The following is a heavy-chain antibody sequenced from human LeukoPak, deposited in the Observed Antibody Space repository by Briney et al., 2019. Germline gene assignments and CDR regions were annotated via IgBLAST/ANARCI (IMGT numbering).Heavy chain of an antibody. CDR2: INHSGST. D-gene: IGHD6-19*01. J-gene: IGHJ5*02. Sequence: SETLSLTCAVYGGSFSGYYWSWIRQPPGKGLEWIGEINHSGSTNYNPSLKSRVTISVDTSKNQFSLKLSSVTAADTAVYYCARARGSGWHRFHWFDPWGQGTLVTVSS. CDR1: GGSFSGYY. V-gene: IGHV4-34*01. CDR3: ARARGSGWHRFHWFDP.